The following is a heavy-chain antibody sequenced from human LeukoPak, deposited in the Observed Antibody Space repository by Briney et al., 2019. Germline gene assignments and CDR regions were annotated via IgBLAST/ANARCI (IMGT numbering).Heavy chain of an antibody. D-gene: IGHD3-9*01. V-gene: IGHV3-30*18. CDR2: ISYDGSNK. Sequence: GRSLRLSCAASGFTFSSYGMHWVRQAPGKGLEWVAVISYDGSNKYYADSVKGRFTISRDNSKNTLYLQMNSLRAEDTAVYYCAHDILTGYSKFDYWGQGTLVTVSS. CDR1: GFTFSSYG. CDR3: AHDILTGYSKFDY. J-gene: IGHJ4*02.